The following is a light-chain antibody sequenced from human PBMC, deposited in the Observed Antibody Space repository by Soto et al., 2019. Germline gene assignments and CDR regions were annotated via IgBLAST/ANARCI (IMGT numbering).Light chain of an antibody. Sequence: QLVMTQSTSASDSLGASVKLTCTLSSGHSSYAIAWHQQQPEKGPRFLMKLNSDGSHSKGDGIPDRFSGSSSGAERYLTISSLQSEDEADYYCQTWGTGIRVFGGGTKLTVL. CDR1: SGHSSYA. V-gene: IGLV4-69*01. J-gene: IGLJ3*02. CDR3: QTWGTGIRV. CDR2: LNSDGSH.